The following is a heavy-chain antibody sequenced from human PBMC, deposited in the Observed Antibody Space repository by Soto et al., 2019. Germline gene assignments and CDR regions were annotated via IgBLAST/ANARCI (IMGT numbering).Heavy chain of an antibody. D-gene: IGHD2-15*01. CDR3: AKGSLVVVAAYDY. V-gene: IGHV3-30*18. CDR1: GFTFSSYG. J-gene: IGHJ4*02. Sequence: QVQLVESGGGVVQPGRSPRLSCAASGFTFSSYGMHWVRQAPGKGLEWVAVISYDGSNKYYADSVKGRFTISRDNSKNTLYLQMNSLRAEDTAVYYCAKGSLVVVAAYDYWGQGPLVTVSS. CDR2: ISYDGSNK.